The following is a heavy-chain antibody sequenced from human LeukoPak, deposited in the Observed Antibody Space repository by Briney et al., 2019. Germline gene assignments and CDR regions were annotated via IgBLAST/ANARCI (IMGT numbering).Heavy chain of an antibody. V-gene: IGHV3-9*03. CDR3: AKGLGVASLIVDALDM. CDR2: ITWNGGSV. Sequence: PGGSLRLSCAASGFTFHDYAMHWVRQVPGKGLEWVSGITWNGGSVLYADSVRGRFTISRDNAKNSLYLQMNSLRPEDMAFYYCAKGLGVASLIVDALDMWGPGTMVTV. CDR1: GFTFHDYA. J-gene: IGHJ3*02. D-gene: IGHD3/OR15-3a*01.